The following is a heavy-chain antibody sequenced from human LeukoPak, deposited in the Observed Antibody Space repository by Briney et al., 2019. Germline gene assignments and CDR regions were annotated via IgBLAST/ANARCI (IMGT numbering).Heavy chain of an antibody. CDR1: GFTFSSYG. V-gene: IGHV3-30*18. CDR2: ISYDGSNK. D-gene: IGHD2-15*01. J-gene: IGHJ6*02. CDR3: TKDQGIVLKVAATPLSYGMDV. Sequence: GGSLRLSCAASGFTFSSYGMHWVRQAPGKGLEWVAVISYDGSNKYYVDSVRGRFTISRDNSKNTLYLQMNSLRTEDTAVYYCTKDQGIVLKVAATPLSYGMDVWGQGTTVTVSS.